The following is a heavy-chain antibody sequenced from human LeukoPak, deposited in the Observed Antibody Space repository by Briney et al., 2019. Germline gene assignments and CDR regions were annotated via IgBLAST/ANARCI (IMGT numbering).Heavy chain of an antibody. CDR1: GFTFSSYA. Sequence: GGSLRLSCAASGFTFSSYAMRWVRQAPGKGLEWVSSISGNGVGTYYADSVKGRFTISRDNSKNSLNLQMNSLRVEDTAVYYCAKRGSTTYHFDSWGQGTLVTVSS. CDR3: AKRGSTTYHFDS. J-gene: IGHJ4*02. V-gene: IGHV3-23*01. D-gene: IGHD2-2*01. CDR2: ISGNGVGT.